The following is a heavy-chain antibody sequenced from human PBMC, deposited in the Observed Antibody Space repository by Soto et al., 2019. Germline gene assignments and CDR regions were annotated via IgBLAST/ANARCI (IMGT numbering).Heavy chain of an antibody. CDR1: GYTFTGYA. Sequence: ASVKVSCKASGYTFTGYAMHWVRQAPGQRLEWMGWINAGNGNTKYSQKFQGRVTITRDTSASTAYMELSSLRSEDTAVYYCARDNYYDSSGAASLDYWGQGTLVTVSS. V-gene: IGHV1-3*01. CDR3: ARDNYYDSSGAASLDY. D-gene: IGHD3-22*01. CDR2: INAGNGNT. J-gene: IGHJ4*02.